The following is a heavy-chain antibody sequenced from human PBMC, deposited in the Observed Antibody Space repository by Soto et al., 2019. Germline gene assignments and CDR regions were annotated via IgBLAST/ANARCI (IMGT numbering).Heavy chain of an antibody. V-gene: IGHV1-69*01. Sequence: QVQLVQSGAEVKKPGSSVKVSCKTSGGTFSSYAVSWVRQAPGQGLEWVGGIIPIFGTAHYAQKFQGRVTISAEESTSTVYLEVSSLTSEDTAVYFCARGERLALDYWGQGTLVTVSS. D-gene: IGHD3-16*01. CDR3: ARGERLALDY. J-gene: IGHJ4*02. CDR2: IIPIFGTA. CDR1: GGTFSSYA.